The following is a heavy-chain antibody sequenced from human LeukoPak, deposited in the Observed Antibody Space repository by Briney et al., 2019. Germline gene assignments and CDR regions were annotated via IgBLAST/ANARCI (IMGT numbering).Heavy chain of an antibody. D-gene: IGHD2-2*01. J-gene: IGHJ6*02. Sequence: GGSLRLSCAASGFIVSSYDMHWVRQVTGKGLEWVSTICTAGDTYYPVSVRGRFTVSREDTKNSLYLQIFSLRAGDTAVYYCARGPAQYYYGMGVWGQGTTVTVSS. CDR3: ARGPAQYYYGMGV. V-gene: IGHV3-13*04. CDR2: ICTAGDT. CDR1: GFIVSSYD.